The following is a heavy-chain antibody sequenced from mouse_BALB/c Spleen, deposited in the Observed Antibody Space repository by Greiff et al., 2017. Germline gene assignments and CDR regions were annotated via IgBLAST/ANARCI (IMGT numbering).Heavy chain of an antibody. Sequence: VKLMESGPGLVAPSQSLSITCTVSGFSLTSYGVHWVRQPPGKGLEWLGVIWAGGSTNYNSALMSRLSISKDNSKSQVFLKMNSLQTDDTAMYYCARGYGNYVYFDYWGQGTTLTVSS. V-gene: IGHV2-9*02. CDR1: GFSLTSYG. D-gene: IGHD2-1*01. CDR2: IWAGGST. CDR3: ARGYGNYVYFDY. J-gene: IGHJ2*01.